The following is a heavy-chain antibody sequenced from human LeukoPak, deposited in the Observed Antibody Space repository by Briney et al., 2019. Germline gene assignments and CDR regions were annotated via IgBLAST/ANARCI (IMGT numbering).Heavy chain of an antibody. V-gene: IGHV3-7*01. D-gene: IGHD5-12*01. J-gene: IGHJ4*02. Sequence: PGGSLRLSCAASGFTFSSYWMSWVRQAPGKGLEWVANIKQDGSEKYYVDSVKGRFTISRDNAKNSLYLQMNSLRAEDTAVYYCARVGAVATKYYFDYWGQGTLVTVSS. CDR1: GFTFSSYW. CDR2: IKQDGSEK. CDR3: ARVGAVATKYYFDY.